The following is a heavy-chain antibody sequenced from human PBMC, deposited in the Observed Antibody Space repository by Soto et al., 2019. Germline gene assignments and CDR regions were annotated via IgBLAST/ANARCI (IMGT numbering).Heavy chain of an antibody. Sequence: XEALPRRCTDSGGSTSGCWYYWSWIRQPLGKGLEWIGYIYYSGITYYNPSLKSRVTISVDTSKNQFSLKLSSVTAADTAVYYCARALYDFWTGNCFDTWGQGTLVTVSP. V-gene: IGHV4-31*03. CDR1: GGSTSGCWYY. CDR2: IYYSGIT. J-gene: IGHJ5*02. D-gene: IGHD3-3*01. CDR3: ARALYDFWTGNCFDT.